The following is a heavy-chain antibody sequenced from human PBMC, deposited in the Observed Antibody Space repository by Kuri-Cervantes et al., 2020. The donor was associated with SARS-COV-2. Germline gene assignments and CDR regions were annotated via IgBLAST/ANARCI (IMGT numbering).Heavy chain of an antibody. J-gene: IGHJ4*02. D-gene: IGHD3-22*01. CDR3: ARPDSSGYYFDY. V-gene: IGHV4-39*01. Sequence: SETLSLTCTVSGGSISNGSFYWGWIRQPPGRGLEWIGNIYYSGGAYYYPSLESRATISLDTSNNQFSLKLSSVTAADTAVYYCARPDSSGYYFDYWGQGTLVTVSS. CDR1: GGSISNGSFY. CDR2: IYYSGGA.